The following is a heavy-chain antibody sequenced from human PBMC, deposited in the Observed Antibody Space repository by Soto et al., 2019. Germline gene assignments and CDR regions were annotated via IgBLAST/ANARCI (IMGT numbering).Heavy chain of an antibody. CDR3: ARADKRYFDY. CDR1: GVTFNTFA. Sequence: QVQLVQSGAEVKKPGSSVKVSCKTSGVTFNTFAISWVRQAPGQGLEYMGGIIPVLGPANYAQRFQGRVTITADKSTSKAYLELSNLTSEDTAVYYCARADKRYFDYWGQGTLVTVSS. J-gene: IGHJ4*02. V-gene: IGHV1-69*06. CDR2: IIPVLGPA.